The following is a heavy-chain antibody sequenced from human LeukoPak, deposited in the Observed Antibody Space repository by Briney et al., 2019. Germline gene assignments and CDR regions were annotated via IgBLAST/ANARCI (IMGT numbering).Heavy chain of an antibody. CDR3: AKDSLGVTTVTHGYFDL. CDR2: IRYDGSNK. D-gene: IGHD4-17*01. CDR1: GFTFSSYG. V-gene: IGHV3-30*02. Sequence: GGSLRLSCAASGFTFSSYGMHWVRQAPGKGLEWVAFIRYDGSNKYYADSVKGRFTISRDNSKNTLYLQMNSLRAEDTAVYYCAKDSLGVTTVTHGYFDLWGRGTLVTVSS. J-gene: IGHJ2*01.